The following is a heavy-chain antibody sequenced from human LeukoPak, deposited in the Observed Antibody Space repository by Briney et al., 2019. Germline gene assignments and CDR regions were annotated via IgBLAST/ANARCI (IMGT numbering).Heavy chain of an antibody. D-gene: IGHD2-15*01. CDR3: ASLLGYCSGNRCPSSANYYYYLDV. CDR2: IYYSGNT. Sequence: SETLSLTCTVSGGSIRSNYYWGWIRQPPGKGLEWIGSIYYSGNTYYNPSLKSRVTMSIDTSKNQFSLKVNSVTAADTAVYYCASLLGYCSGNRCPSSANYYYYLDVWGKGTTVTVSS. V-gene: IGHV4-39*07. J-gene: IGHJ6*03. CDR1: GGSIRSNYY.